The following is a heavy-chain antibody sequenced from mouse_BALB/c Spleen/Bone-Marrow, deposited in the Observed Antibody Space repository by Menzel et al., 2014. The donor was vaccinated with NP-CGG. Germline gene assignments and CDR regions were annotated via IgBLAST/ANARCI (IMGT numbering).Heavy chain of an antibody. CDR3: ARHSDYDYFDY. J-gene: IGHJ2*01. D-gene: IGHD2-4*01. Sequence: EVKLQESGGGLVQPGGSLKLSCAPSGFTFSDYYMYWVRQTPEKRLEWVAYISNGGGSTYYPDTVKGRFTISRDNAKNTLYLQMSRLKSEDTAMYYCARHSDYDYFDYWGQGTTLTVSS. CDR2: ISNGGGST. V-gene: IGHV5-12*01. CDR1: GFTFSDYY.